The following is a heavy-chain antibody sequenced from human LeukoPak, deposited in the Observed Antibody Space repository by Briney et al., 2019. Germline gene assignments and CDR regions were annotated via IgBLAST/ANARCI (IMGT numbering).Heavy chain of an antibody. CDR3: ARDPSGYSYGLNWFDP. J-gene: IGHJ5*02. CDR2: ISSSGSTI. CDR1: GFTFSDYY. Sequence: GGSLRLSCAASGFTFSDYYTSWIRQAPGKGLEWVSYISSSGSTIYYADSVKGRFTFSRDNAENSLYLQMNSRRAEDTAVYYCARDPSGYSYGLNWFDPWGQGTLVTVSS. V-gene: IGHV3-11*04. D-gene: IGHD5-18*01.